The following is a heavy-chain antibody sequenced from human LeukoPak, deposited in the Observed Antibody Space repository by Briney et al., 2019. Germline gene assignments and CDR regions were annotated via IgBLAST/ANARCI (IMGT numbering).Heavy chain of an antibody. J-gene: IGHJ5*02. CDR3: AREDSGYETNWFDP. V-gene: IGHV1-8*01. Sequence: ASVKVSCKASGYTFTSYDINWVRQATGQGLEWMGWMNPNSGNTGYAQKFQGRVTMTRNTSISTAYMELSSLRSEDTAVYYCAREDSGYETNWFDPWGQGTLVTVSS. D-gene: IGHD5-12*01. CDR2: MNPNSGNT. CDR1: GYTFTSYD.